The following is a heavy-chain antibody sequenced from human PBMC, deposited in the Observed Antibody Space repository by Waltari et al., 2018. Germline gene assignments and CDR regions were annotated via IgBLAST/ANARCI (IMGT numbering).Heavy chain of an antibody. J-gene: IGHJ3*02. Sequence: QVQLVESGGGVVQPGRSLRLSCAASGFTFSSYGMHWVRQAPGKGLGWVGVIWYDGSNKYYADSVKGRFTISRDNSKNTLYLQMNSLRAEDTAMYYCAKERSTRDAFDIWGQGTMVTVSS. V-gene: IGHV3-30*18. CDR3: AKERSTRDAFDI. CDR2: IWYDGSNK. CDR1: GFTFSSYG.